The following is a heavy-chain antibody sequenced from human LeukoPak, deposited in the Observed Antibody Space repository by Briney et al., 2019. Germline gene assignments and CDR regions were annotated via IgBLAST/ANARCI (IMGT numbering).Heavy chain of an antibody. CDR2: ISSSGSAI. J-gene: IGHJ4*02. Sequence: GGSLRLSCAASGFSFSSYEMNWVRQAPGKGLEWVSYISSSGSAIYYADSVKGRFTISRDNAKNSLYLQMNSLRAEDTAVYYCADLMVRGLVKDFWGQGTLVTVSS. V-gene: IGHV3-48*03. CDR3: ADLMVRGLVKDF. CDR1: GFSFSSYE. D-gene: IGHD3-10*01.